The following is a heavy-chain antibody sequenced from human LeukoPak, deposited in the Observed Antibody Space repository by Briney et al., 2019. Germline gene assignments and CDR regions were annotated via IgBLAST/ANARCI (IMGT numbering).Heavy chain of an antibody. CDR2: ISSSSSTV. CDR1: GFTFSDYY. V-gene: IGHV3-11*04. CDR3: ARVLRYFDWLSPPDY. J-gene: IGHJ4*02. D-gene: IGHD3-9*01. Sequence: GGSLRLSCAASGFTFSDYYMSWIRQAPGKGLEWVSYISSSSSTVYYADSVKGRFTISRDNAKNSLYLQMNSLRAEDTAVYYCARVLRYFDWLSPPDYWGQGTLVTVSS.